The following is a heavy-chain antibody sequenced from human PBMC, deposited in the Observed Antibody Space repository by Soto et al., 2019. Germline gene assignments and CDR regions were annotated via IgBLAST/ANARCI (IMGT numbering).Heavy chain of an antibody. CDR3: TRGGYDPLDALDI. D-gene: IGHD5-12*01. CDR2: IFPILGIA. V-gene: IGHV1-69*02. Sequence: QVQLVQSGAEVKKPGSSVKVSCKASGGTFSSYTISWVRQAPGQGLEWMGRIFPILGIANYAQKFQGRVTITVDKSTSTVYMEMSSLRSEDMAVYYVTRGGYDPLDALDIWGQGTMVTVSS. J-gene: IGHJ3*02. CDR1: GGTFSSYT.